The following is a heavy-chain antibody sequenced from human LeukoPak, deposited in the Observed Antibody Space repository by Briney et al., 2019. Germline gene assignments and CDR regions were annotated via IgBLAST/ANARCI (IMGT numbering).Heavy chain of an antibody. CDR3: AKDYPALGYCTSTTCSLFDY. CDR2: ISDSAYST. J-gene: IGHJ4*02. V-gene: IGHV3-23*01. Sequence: GGSLRLSCAASGFTFASYAMSWVRQAPGEGLEWVSAISDSAYSTFYADSVKGRFTVSRDDSQNTLYLQMNSLRAEDTAVYYCAKDYPALGYCTSTTCSLFDYWGQGILVTVSS. CDR1: GFTFASYA. D-gene: IGHD2-2*01.